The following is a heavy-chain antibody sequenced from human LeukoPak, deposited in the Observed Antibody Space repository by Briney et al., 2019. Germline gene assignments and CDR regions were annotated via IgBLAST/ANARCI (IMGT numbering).Heavy chain of an antibody. CDR1: GFTFSSYG. J-gene: IGHJ4*02. Sequence: GGSLRLSCAASGFTFSSYGMHWVRQAPGKGLEWVAFIRYDGSNKYYADSVKGRFTISRDNSKRTLYLELNGLRAEDTAVYYCGKDERWSGGFYYMENWGQGTLVTVSS. CDR2: IRYDGSNK. V-gene: IGHV3-30*02. CDR3: GKDERWSGGFYYMEN. D-gene: IGHD2-8*01.